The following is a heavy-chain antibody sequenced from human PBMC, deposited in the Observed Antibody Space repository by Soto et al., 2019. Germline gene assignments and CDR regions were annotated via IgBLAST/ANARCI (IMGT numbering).Heavy chain of an antibody. J-gene: IGHJ6*02. CDR1: GFTFSSYG. V-gene: IGHV3-72*01. CDR3: ARDGGIAARHYYGMDV. CDR2: TRNKANNYST. Sequence: GGSLRLSCAASGFTFSSYGMHWVRQAPGKGLEWVGRTRNKANNYSTEYAASVKGRFTISRDDSKNSLYLQMNSLKTEDTAVYYCARDGGIAARHYYGMDVWGQGTTVTVSS. D-gene: IGHD6-6*01.